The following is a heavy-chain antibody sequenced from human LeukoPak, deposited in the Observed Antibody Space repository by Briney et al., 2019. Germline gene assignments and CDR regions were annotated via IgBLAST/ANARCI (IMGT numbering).Heavy chain of an antibody. V-gene: IGHV4-59*01. J-gene: IGHJ6*02. CDR1: GASISSYY. CDR2: ISYSGIT. Sequence: SETLSLTCTVSGASISSYYWSWIRQPPGKGLEWIGYISYSGITNYNPSLKSRVTISADTSKNQFSLKLSSVTAADTAVYYCARAPGGEWLVHDYYGMDVWGQGTTVTVS. CDR3: ARAPGGEWLVHDYYGMDV. D-gene: IGHD6-19*01.